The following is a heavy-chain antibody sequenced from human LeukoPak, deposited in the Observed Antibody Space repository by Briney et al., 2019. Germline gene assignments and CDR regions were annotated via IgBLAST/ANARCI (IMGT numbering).Heavy chain of an antibody. Sequence: ASVKVSCKASGGTFSSYAINWVRRATGPGLEWMGWMNPNSGNTGYAQKFQGRVTITRNTSISTAYMELSSLRSEDTAVYYCARRWGYSGYPHGHMDVWGKGTTVTVSS. CDR1: GGTFSSYA. CDR3: ARRWGYSGYPHGHMDV. D-gene: IGHD5-12*01. J-gene: IGHJ6*03. V-gene: IGHV1-8*03. CDR2: MNPNSGNT.